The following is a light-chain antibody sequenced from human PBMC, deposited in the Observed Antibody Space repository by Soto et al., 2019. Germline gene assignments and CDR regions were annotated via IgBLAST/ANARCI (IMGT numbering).Light chain of an antibody. CDR2: EVT. CDR3: GSKAGSNKHVV. J-gene: IGLJ2*01. Sequence: QSALTQPPSASGSPGQSVTISCAGSSSDIGASNSVSWYQQHPGKAPKLLISEVTKRPSGVPDRFSGSKSGNTASLTVSGLQDDDEADYYCGSKAGSNKHVVFGGGTKVTVL. CDR1: SSDIGASNS. V-gene: IGLV2-8*01.